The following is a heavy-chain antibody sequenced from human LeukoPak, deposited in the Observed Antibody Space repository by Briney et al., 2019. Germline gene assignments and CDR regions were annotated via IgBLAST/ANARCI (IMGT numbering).Heavy chain of an antibody. CDR2: ISSSGITI. V-gene: IGHV3-48*04. CDR3: ARGPPVVYYYMDV. J-gene: IGHJ6*03. Sequence: GGSLRLSCAASGFTFSNYNMNWVRQAPGKGLEWVASISSSGITIYYADSVKGRFTISRDNAKNSLYLQMNSLRGEDTAVYYCARGPPVVYYYMDVWGKGTTVTVSS. CDR1: GFTFSNYN.